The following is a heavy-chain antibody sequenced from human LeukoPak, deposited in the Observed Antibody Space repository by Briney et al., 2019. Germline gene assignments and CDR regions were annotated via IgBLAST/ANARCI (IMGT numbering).Heavy chain of an antibody. D-gene: IGHD3-22*01. J-gene: IGHJ4*02. CDR2: ISGSGGST. Sequence: GGSLRLSCAASGFTFSSYAMSWVRQAPGKGLEWVSAISGSGGSTYYADSVKGRFTISRDNSKNTLYLQMNSLRAEDTAVYYCAKDRVPYYDSSGYYSYWGQGTLVTVSS. CDR1: GFTFSSYA. V-gene: IGHV3-23*01. CDR3: AKDRVPYYDSSGYYSY.